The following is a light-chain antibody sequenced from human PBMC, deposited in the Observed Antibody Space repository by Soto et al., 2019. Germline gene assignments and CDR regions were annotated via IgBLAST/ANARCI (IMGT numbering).Light chain of an antibody. CDR3: QIYDYSPPWT. CDR2: GAS. CDR1: QSVGSH. V-gene: IGKV3-15*01. Sequence: EMIVTQSPATLSMSPGERATLSCRASQSVGSHLAWYQQKPGQPPRLLIYGASTRATGIPARFSGSGSGTEFTLTISGLQSEDFAVYYCQIYDYSPPWTFGQGTKVDIK. J-gene: IGKJ1*01.